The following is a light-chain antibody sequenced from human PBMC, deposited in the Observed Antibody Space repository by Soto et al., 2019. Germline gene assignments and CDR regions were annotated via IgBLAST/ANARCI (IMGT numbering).Light chain of an antibody. J-gene: IGKJ3*01. CDR1: QSVISSTY. CDR3: QLYGRSSFT. Sequence: EIVLTQSPGTLSLSPGERATLSCRASQSVISSTYLAWYQQIPGQALRLLIYGASSRATGIPDRFSGSGSGTDFTLTISRLEPEDFAVYYCQLYGRSSFTFGPGTKVDI. CDR2: GAS. V-gene: IGKV3-20*01.